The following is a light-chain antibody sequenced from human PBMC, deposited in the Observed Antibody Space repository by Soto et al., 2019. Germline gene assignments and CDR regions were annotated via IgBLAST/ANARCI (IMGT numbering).Light chain of an antibody. CDR2: EVY. Sequence: QSALTQPASVSGSPGQSITISCTGTNNDVGAYNYVSWFQQHPGNAPKLIISEVYLRPSGVSNRFSGSKSGNTASLTISGLQAEDAADYYCSSYTSTNTLYVFGTGTKVTVL. CDR3: SSYTSTNTLYV. CDR1: NNDVGAYNY. J-gene: IGLJ1*01. V-gene: IGLV2-14*03.